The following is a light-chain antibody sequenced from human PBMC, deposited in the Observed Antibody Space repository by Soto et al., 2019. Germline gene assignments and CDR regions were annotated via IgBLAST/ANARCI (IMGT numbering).Light chain of an antibody. V-gene: IGLV2-23*01. Sequence: QSALTQPASVSASPGQWITISCAVTTSYTGSYNLVSWYQLLPDKAPKLIIYEGHKRPSGVSTRFSGSRSCNTASLTISGLQVEDEADYFCCSYAGNSSLVFGAGTQLTVL. J-gene: IGLJ3*02. CDR1: TSYTGSYNL. CDR3: CSYAGNSSLV. CDR2: EGH.